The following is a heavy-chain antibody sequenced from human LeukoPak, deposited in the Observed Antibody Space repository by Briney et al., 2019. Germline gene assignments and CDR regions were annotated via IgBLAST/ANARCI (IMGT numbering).Heavy chain of an antibody. CDR3: ARVEAPLKWEESWDYFDY. CDR2: INPNSGGT. Sequence: ASVKVSCKASGYTFTGYYMHWVRQAPGQGLEWMGWINPNSGGTNYAQKFQGRVTMTRDTSISTAYMELRSLRSDDTAVYYCARVEAPLKWEESWDYFDYWGQGTLVTVSS. D-gene: IGHD1-26*01. CDR1: GYTFTGYY. V-gene: IGHV1-2*02. J-gene: IGHJ4*02.